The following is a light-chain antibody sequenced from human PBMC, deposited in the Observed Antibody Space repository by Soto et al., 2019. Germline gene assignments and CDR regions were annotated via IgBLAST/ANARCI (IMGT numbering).Light chain of an antibody. CDR1: LGISSY. CDR3: QQFNDYPIT. V-gene: IGKV1-9*01. CDR2: AAS. Sequence: DIPLTQSPSFLSASVGDRVTITCRASLGISSYLAWYQQKPGKAPKLLIYAASTLQSGVPSRFSGSGSGTEFTLTISSLQPEDFATYYCQQFNDYPITFGQGTRLEIK. J-gene: IGKJ5*01.